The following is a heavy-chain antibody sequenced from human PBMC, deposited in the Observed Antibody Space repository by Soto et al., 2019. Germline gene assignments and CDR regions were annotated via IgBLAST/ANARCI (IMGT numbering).Heavy chain of an antibody. CDR1: GVSFSGYY. Sequence: SETLSLTCAVYGVSFSGYYWSWIRQPPGKGLEWIGEINHSGSTNYNPSLKSRVTISVDTSKNQFSLKLSSVTAADTAVYYCAGVVPAAMLDYFDYWGQGTLVTVSS. CDR3: AGVVPAAMLDYFDY. J-gene: IGHJ4*02. V-gene: IGHV4-34*01. D-gene: IGHD2-2*01. CDR2: INHSGST.